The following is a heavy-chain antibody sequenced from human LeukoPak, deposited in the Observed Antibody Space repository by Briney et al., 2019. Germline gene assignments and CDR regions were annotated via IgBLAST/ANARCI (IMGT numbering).Heavy chain of an antibody. CDR2: VDYSGDT. J-gene: IGHJ4*02. CDR1: GGSINTNEYY. V-gene: IGHV4-39*07. CDR3: ARGFKLLEY. Sequence: SETLSLTCSVSGGSINTNEYYWGWIRQPPGKGLEWVGSVDYSGDTYYNPSLKSRVTISVDTSKNQFSLKVLSVTAADTAVYSCARGFKLLEYWGQGTLVTVSS.